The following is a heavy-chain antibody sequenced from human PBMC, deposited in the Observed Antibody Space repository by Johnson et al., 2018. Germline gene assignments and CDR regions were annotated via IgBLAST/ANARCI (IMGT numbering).Heavy chain of an antibody. CDR3: ARRGYSSGLDAFNM. Sequence: VQLVESGGGLVQPGGSLRLSCAGSGFTFSSRDMSWVRQGPGKGLEWVSTISGSGRGTYYADSVKGRFTISRENSKNMIYLQMNSLRAEDTAVYYCARRGYSSGLDAFNMWGRGTMVTVSS. CDR1: GFTFSSRD. CDR2: ISGSGRGT. J-gene: IGHJ3*02. D-gene: IGHD6-25*01. V-gene: IGHV3-23*04.